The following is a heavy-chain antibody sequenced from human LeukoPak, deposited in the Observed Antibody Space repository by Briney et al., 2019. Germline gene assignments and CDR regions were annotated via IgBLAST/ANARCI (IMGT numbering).Heavy chain of an antibody. Sequence: KTSETLSLTCTVSGGSISSYYWSWIRQPPGKGLEWIGYIYYSGSTNYNPSLKSRVTISVDTSKNQFSLKLSSVTAADTAVYYCARGGYCSGGSCYTGWDVFDYWGQGTLVTVSS. CDR3: ARGGYCSGGSCYTGWDVFDY. CDR1: GGSISSYY. D-gene: IGHD2-15*01. CDR2: IYYSGST. J-gene: IGHJ4*02. V-gene: IGHV4-59*01.